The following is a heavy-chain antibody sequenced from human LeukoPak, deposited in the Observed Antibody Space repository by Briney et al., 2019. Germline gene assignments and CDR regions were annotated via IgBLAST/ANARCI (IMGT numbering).Heavy chain of an antibody. CDR1: GGTFSSYA. J-gene: IGHJ3*02. CDR2: MNPNSGNT. V-gene: IGHV1-8*03. CDR3: ARRRSAVAEDAFDI. D-gene: IGHD6-19*01. Sequence: ASVKVSCEASGGTFSSYAINWVRQATGQGLEWMGWMNPNSGNTGYAQKFQGRVTITADKSTSTAYMELSSLRSEDTAVYYCARRRSAVAEDAFDIWGQGTMVTVSS.